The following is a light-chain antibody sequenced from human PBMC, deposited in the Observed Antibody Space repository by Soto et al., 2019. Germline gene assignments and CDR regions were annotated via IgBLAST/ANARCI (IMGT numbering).Light chain of an antibody. CDR2: HDS. CDR1: NIGTKS. CDR3: QVWDRSSDHVL. V-gene: IGLV3-21*04. Sequence: SYELTQPPSVSVAPGKTARITCGGNNIGTKSVHWYQQKPGQAPVLVIYHDSDRPSGIPERFSGSNSGNTATLTISRVEAGDEADYYCQVWDRSSDHVLFGGGTKLTVL. J-gene: IGLJ2*01.